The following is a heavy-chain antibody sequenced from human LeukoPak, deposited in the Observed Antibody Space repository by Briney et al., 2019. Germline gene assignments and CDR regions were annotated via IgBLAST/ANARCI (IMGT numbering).Heavy chain of an antibody. Sequence: ASVKVSCKASGYTFTGYYMHWVRQAPGQGLEWMGWINPNSDDTNYAQKFQGRVTMTRDTSISTVYMELTRLRSDDTAVYYCVRIYRGPDYWGQGTLVTVSS. CDR2: INPNSDDT. CDR3: VRIYRGPDY. J-gene: IGHJ4*02. D-gene: IGHD3-10*01. V-gene: IGHV1-2*02. CDR1: GYTFTGYY.